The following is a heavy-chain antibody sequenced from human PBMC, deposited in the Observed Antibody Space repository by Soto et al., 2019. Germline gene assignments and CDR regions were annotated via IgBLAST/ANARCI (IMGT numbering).Heavy chain of an antibody. CDR2: MNPNSGNT. V-gene: IGHV1-8*01. CDR1: GYTFTSYD. CDR3: ARGQFTIFGVVIYYYYYGMDV. J-gene: IGHJ6*02. D-gene: IGHD3-3*01. Sequence: QVQLVQSGAEVKKPGASVKVSCKASGYTFTSYDINWVRQATGQGLEWMGWMNPNSGNTGYAQKFQGRVTMTRNTSISTAYMALSSLRSEDTAVYYCARGQFTIFGVVIYYYYYGMDVWGQGTTVTVSS.